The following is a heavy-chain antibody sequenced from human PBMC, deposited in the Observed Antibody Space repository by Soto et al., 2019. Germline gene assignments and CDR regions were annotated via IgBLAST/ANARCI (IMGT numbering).Heavy chain of an antibody. CDR3: AKDFTGQGYITGTLYFDY. V-gene: IGHV3-30*18. Sequence: GGSLRLSCAASGFTFSSYGMHWVRQAPGKGLEWVAVISYDGSNKYYADSVKGRFTISRDNSKNTLYLQMNSLRAEDTAAYYCAKDFTGQGYITGTLYFDYWGQGTLVTVSS. J-gene: IGHJ4*02. CDR1: GFTFSSYG. D-gene: IGHD1-20*01. CDR2: ISYDGSNK.